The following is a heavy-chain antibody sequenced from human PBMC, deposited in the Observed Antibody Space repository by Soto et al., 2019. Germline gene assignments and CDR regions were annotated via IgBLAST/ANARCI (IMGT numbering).Heavy chain of an antibody. CDR2: IYSGGGT. J-gene: IGHJ4*02. CDR1: GFTVSSNY. Sequence: GGSLRLSCAASGFTVSSNYMSWVRQAPGKGLEWVSVIYSGGGTYYADSVKGRFTISRDNSKNTLYLQMNSLRAEDTAVYYCARVQHGGYTGSWHYFDDWGQGT. V-gene: IGHV3-66*01. D-gene: IGHD4-17*01. CDR3: ARVQHGGYTGSWHYFDD.